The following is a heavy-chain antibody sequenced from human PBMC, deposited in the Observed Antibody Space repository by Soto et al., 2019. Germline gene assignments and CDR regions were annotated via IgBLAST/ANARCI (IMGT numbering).Heavy chain of an antibody. CDR1: GYTFTSYG. Sequence: ASVKVSCKASGYTFTSYGISGVRQAPGQGLEWMGWISAYNGNTNYAQKLQGRVTMTTDTSTSTAYMELRGLRSDDTAVYYCARDLRRAIAAAQAAYYYGMDVWGQGTTVTVSS. V-gene: IGHV1-18*04. CDR3: ARDLRRAIAAAQAAYYYGMDV. J-gene: IGHJ6*02. D-gene: IGHD6-13*01. CDR2: ISAYNGNT.